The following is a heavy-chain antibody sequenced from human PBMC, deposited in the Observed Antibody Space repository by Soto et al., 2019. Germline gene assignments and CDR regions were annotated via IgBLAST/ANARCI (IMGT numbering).Heavy chain of an antibody. CDR3: TSFFQLRGRVLDS. V-gene: IGHV3-15*07. D-gene: IGHD3-16*01. CDR2: IKSMTDGGTV. Sequence: EVQLVESGGGSVQPGGSLRLSCVASGFTFSNAWMTWVRQAPGKGLKWVGRIKSMTDGGTVDYAAPVKGRFTISRDDSKNILYLDMNSLKTDDTAVYYCTSFFQLRGRVLDSWGQGTLVTVAS. CDR1: GFTFSNAW. J-gene: IGHJ5*01.